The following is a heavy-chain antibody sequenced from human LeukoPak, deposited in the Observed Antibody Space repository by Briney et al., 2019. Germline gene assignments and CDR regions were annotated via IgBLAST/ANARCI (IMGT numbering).Heavy chain of an antibody. CDR3: AKDGPDYDFWSGYYSGYFDY. CDR1: GITLSNYA. CDR2: ISGSGGGT. D-gene: IGHD3-3*01. Sequence: GGSLRLSCAVSGITLSNYAMSWVRQAPGKGLEWVAGISGSGGGTNYADSVKGRFTISRDNSKNTLYLQMNNLRVDDTAVYFCAKDGPDYDFWSGYYSGYFDYWGQGTLVTVS. V-gene: IGHV3-23*01. J-gene: IGHJ4*02.